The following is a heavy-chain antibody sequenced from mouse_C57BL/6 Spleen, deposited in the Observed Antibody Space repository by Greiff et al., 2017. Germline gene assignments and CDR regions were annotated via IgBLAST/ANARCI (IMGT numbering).Heavy chain of an antibody. CDR1: GYTFTSYW. J-gene: IGHJ1*03. CDR2: IDPNSGGT. Sequence: QVQLKQSGAELVKPGASVKLSCKASGYTFTSYWMHWVKQRPGRGLEWIGRIDPNSGGTKYNEKFKSKATLTVDKPSSTAYMQLSSLTSEDSAVXYCARDYGSSAYWYFDVWGTGTTVTVSS. V-gene: IGHV1-72*01. D-gene: IGHD1-1*01. CDR3: ARDYGSSAYWYFDV.